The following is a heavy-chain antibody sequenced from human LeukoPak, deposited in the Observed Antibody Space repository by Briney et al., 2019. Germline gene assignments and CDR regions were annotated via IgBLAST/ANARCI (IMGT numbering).Heavy chain of an antibody. CDR3: ATSRVVVAAVLFDN. D-gene: IGHD2-15*01. CDR2: ISSDGSNE. V-gene: IGHV3-30*03. J-gene: IGHJ4*02. CDR1: GFTFSSYS. Sequence: GGSLRLSCAASGFTFSSYSMNWVRQAPGKGLEWVACISSDGSNENYADSVKGRFTISRDNSKNTLYLQMNSLRDEDTAVFYCATSRVVVAAVLFDNWGQGTLVTVSS.